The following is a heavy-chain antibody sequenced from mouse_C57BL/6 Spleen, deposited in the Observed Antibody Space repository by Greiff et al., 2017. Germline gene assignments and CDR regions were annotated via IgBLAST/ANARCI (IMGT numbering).Heavy chain of an antibody. Sequence: EVKVEESGPGLVKPSQSLSLTCSVSGYSITSGYYWNWIRQFPGNKLEWMGYISYDGSNNYNPSLKNRISITRDTSKSQFFLKLNSVTTEDTATYYCAREGWEGAMDYWGQGTSVTVSA. CDR1: GYSITSGYY. J-gene: IGHJ4*01. CDR3: AREGWEGAMDY. D-gene: IGHD3-3*01. V-gene: IGHV3-6*01. CDR2: ISYDGSN.